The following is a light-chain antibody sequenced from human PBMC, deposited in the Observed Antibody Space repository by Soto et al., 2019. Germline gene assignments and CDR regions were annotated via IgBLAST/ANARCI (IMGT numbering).Light chain of an antibody. V-gene: IGLV2-14*01. CDR3: SSFTSGSTL. CDR2: EVS. J-gene: IGLJ1*01. Sequence: QSALTQPRSVSGSPGQSVTISCTGTSSDVSAYDYVSWYQHRPGKPPKLMIYEVSNRPSGVSNRFSGSKSGNTASLTISGLQAEDEADYYCSSFTSGSTLFGTGTKVTVL. CDR1: SSDVSAYDY.